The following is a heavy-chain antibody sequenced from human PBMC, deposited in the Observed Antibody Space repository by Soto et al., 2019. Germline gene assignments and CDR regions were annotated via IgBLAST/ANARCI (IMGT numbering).Heavy chain of an antibody. D-gene: IGHD3-22*01. Sequence: ASVKVSCKASGYTFTGYYMHWERQAPGQGLEWMGWINPNSGGTNYAQKFQGWVTMTRDTSISTAYMELSRLRSDDTAVYYCARVGYYYDSSGYYSGLRYYGMDVWGQGTTVTVS. V-gene: IGHV1-2*04. J-gene: IGHJ6*02. CDR2: INPNSGGT. CDR1: GYTFTGYY. CDR3: ARVGYYYDSSGYYSGLRYYGMDV.